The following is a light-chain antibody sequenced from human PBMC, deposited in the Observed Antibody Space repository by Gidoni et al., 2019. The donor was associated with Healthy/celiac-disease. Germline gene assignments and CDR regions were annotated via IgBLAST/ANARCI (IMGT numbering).Light chain of an antibody. Sequence: SYVLTQPPSLSEAPGQTARITCGGNNIGSKSVHWYQQKPGQAPVLVVYDDRDLPSGIPERFSGANSGNTATLTTSRVDAGDEADYYCQVWDSSSDHPGVFGGGTKLTVL. V-gene: IGLV3-21*02. CDR1: NIGSKS. CDR3: QVWDSSSDHPGV. CDR2: DDR. J-gene: IGLJ2*01.